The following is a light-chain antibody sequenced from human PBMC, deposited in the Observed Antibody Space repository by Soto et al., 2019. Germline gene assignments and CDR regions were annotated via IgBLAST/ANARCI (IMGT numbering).Light chain of an antibody. CDR3: QQYNSYPRIT. CDR2: KAS. CDR1: QSISSW. J-gene: IGKJ5*01. Sequence: DIQMTQSPSTLSASVGDRVTITCRASQSISSWLAWYQQKPGKAPKLLIYKASSLESGVPSRFSGSGSGTEFTLTISSLQPDDFATYYCQQYNSYPRITFGQGTRLEI. V-gene: IGKV1-5*03.